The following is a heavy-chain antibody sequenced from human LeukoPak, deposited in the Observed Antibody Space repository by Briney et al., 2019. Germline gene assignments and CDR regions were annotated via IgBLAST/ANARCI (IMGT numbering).Heavy chain of an antibody. CDR3: AREKFYYDTSGSPFDY. J-gene: IGHJ4*02. V-gene: IGHV4-59*12. D-gene: IGHD3-22*01. CDR2: IYESGTT. Sequence: SETLSLTCTVSGGSSRKYYWSWIRQSPGKGLEWIGYIYESGTTIYNPSLKSRVTISIDTSRNQFSLDLSSVTAADTAIYYCAREKFYYDTSGSPFDYWGQGALVTVSS. CDR1: GGSSRKYY.